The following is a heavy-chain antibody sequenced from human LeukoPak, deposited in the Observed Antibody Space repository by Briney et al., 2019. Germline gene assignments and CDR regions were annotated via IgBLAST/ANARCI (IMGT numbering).Heavy chain of an antibody. V-gene: IGHV3-23*01. CDR3: AKDLPGPIVVVAASNY. J-gene: IGHJ4*02. Sequence: GGSLRLSCAASGFTFSSYAMSWVRQAPGKGLEWVSAISGSGGRTYYADSVKGRFTISRDNSKNTLYLQMNSLRAEDTAVYYCAKDLPGPIVVVAASNYWGQGTLVTVSS. CDR1: GFTFSSYA. D-gene: IGHD2-15*01. CDR2: ISGSGGRT.